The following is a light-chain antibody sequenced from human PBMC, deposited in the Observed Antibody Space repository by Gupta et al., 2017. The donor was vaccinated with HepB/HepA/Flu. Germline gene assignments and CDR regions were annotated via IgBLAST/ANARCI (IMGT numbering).Light chain of an antibody. CDR3: NSAADTLYV. V-gene: IGLV3-27*01. Sequence: SHELTQPSSGSVSPGQTARITCSEDVLAKKYARWFQQKPGQATVLVIYKDSERPSEIPERFSGSSSGTTVTLTISGAQVEDEADYYCNSAADTLYVFGTGTKVTVL. CDR1: VLAKKY. J-gene: IGLJ1*01. CDR2: KDS.